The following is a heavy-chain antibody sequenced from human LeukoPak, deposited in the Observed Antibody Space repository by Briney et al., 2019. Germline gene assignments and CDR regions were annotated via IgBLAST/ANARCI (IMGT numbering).Heavy chain of an antibody. J-gene: IGHJ4*02. V-gene: IGHV1-69*05. CDR3: ARDSGRSAGIAAAGAFDY. Sequence: SVKVSCKASGGTFSSYAISWVRQAPGQGLEWMGGIIPIFGTANYAQKFQGRVTITTDESTSTAYVELSSLRSEDTAVYYCARDSGRSAGIAAAGAFDYWGQGTLVTVSS. D-gene: IGHD6-13*01. CDR2: IIPIFGTA. CDR1: GGTFSSYA.